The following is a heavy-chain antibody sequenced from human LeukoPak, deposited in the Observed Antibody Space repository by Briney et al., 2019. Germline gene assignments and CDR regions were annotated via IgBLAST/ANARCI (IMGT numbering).Heavy chain of an antibody. CDR2: INAYGSST. V-gene: IGHV3-74*01. D-gene: IGHD4-17*01. Sequence: GGSLRLSCAASGFTFSTYWMHWVRQAPGKGLVWVSRINAYGSSTNYADSVKGRFTISRDNAKNTVYLQMNSLSAEDTAMYYFTFSSYGDHVGVDAFDMWGQGTMVTVSS. J-gene: IGHJ3*02. CDR3: TFSSYGDHVGVDAFDM. CDR1: GFTFSTYW.